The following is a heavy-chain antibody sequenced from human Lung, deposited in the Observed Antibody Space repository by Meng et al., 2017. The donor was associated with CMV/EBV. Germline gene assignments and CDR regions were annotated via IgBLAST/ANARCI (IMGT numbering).Heavy chain of an antibody. J-gene: IGHJ6*02. CDR1: GASIDSDNYY. CDR3: ARADYYNLMDV. V-gene: IGHV4-30-4*08. CDR2: IYYSGSS. Sequence: LRLSCTVSGASIDSDNYYWSWIRQPPGKGLEWIGCIYYSGSSFYNPSLKSRVTISLNMSKNQFSLYLSSVTAADTAVYYCARADYYNLMDVWGQGTTVTVSS.